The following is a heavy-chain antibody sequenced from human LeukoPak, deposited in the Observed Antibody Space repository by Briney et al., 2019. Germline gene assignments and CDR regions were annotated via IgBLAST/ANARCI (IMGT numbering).Heavy chain of an antibody. CDR1: GYSLTSHW. Sequence: GESLKISCKGSGYGSGYSLTSHWIAWVRQMPGKGLEWMGIIYPRDSNTIYSLSFQGQVTISVDTSINTAYLQWSSLKASDTAMYYCARRPITMVRGVPGWFDPWGQGTLVTVSS. V-gene: IGHV5-51*01. J-gene: IGHJ5*02. CDR2: IYPRDSNT. CDR3: ARRPITMVRGVPGWFDP. D-gene: IGHD3-10*01.